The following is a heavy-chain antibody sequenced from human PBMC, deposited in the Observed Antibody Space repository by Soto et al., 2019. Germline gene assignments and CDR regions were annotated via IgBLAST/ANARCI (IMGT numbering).Heavy chain of an antibody. CDR2: IHYSGRT. V-gene: IGHV4-59*03. D-gene: IGHD6-19*01. CDR1: GGSNSNYY. Sequence: QVFLQESGPGLVKPSETLSLTCTVSGGSNSNYYWTWVRQSPGKGLEWVGYIHYSGRTHYNPSLESRVTISADTSKKQFSLKVNFLTAADTAVYHCVYTAGWPWFDFWGQGILVTVSS. CDR3: VYTAGWPWFDF. J-gene: IGHJ4*02.